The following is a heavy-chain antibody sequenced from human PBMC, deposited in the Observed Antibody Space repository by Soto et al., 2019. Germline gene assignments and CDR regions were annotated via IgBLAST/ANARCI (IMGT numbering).Heavy chain of an antibody. CDR1: GGSISSYY. J-gene: IGHJ5*02. V-gene: IGHV4-59*01. CDR3: ARDSVKGYYGSGSYSWFDP. D-gene: IGHD3-10*01. CDR2: IYYSGST. Sequence: PSETLSLTCTVSGGSISSYYWSWIRQPPGKGLEWIGYIYYSGSTNYNPSLKSRVTISVDTSKNQFSLKLSSVTAADTAVYYCARDSVKGYYGSGSYSWFDPWGQGTLVTVS.